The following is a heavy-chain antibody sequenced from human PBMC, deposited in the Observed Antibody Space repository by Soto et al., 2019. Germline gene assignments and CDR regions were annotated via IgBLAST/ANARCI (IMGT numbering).Heavy chain of an antibody. CDR2: IYPGDSDT. Sequence: GESLKISCQGSGYSFVSYWIAWVRQMPGKGLEWMGSIYPGDSDTTNSPSFQGQVTMSVEKSITTVYLQWSSLKASDTAMYYCARTDGYEIEYWGQGTLVTVSS. V-gene: IGHV5-51*01. J-gene: IGHJ4*02. CDR1: GYSFVSYW. CDR3: ARTDGYEIEY. D-gene: IGHD2-21*01.